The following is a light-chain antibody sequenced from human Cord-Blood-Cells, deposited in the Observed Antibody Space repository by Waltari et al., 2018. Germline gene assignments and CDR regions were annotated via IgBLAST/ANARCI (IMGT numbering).Light chain of an antibody. CDR1: SSDVGGYNY. J-gene: IGLJ3*02. CDR2: DVS. Sequence: QSALTQPASVSGSPGQSITISCTGTSSDVGGYNYVSWYQQHPGKAPKLMIYDVSNRPSGVSNRVSGSKSGNTGSLTISGLQAEDEADYYGSSYTSSSTWVFGGGTKLTVL. CDR3: SSYTSSSTWV. V-gene: IGLV2-14*01.